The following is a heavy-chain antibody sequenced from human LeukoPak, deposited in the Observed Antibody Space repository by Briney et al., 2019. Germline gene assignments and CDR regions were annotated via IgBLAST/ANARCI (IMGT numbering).Heavy chain of an antibody. CDR2: ISYDGSTK. V-gene: IGHV3-30*03. CDR1: GFTFSSYG. Sequence: PGRSLRLSCAASGFTFSSYGMHWVRQAPGKGLEWVAVISYDGSTKYYADSVKGRFTISRDNSENTLYLQMNSLRAEDTAVYYCARDQGAFDIWGQGTMVTVSS. J-gene: IGHJ3*02. CDR3: ARDQGAFDI.